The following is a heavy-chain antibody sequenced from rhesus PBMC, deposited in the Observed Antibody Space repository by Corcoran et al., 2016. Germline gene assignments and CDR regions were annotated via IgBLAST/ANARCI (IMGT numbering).Heavy chain of an antibody. CDR1: GGSIINRH. V-gene: IGHV4-173*01. D-gene: IGHD1-44*01. J-gene: IGHJ4*01. CDR3: GGGYAWEYDLDY. CDR2: IGGTGGDT. Sequence: QLQLQESGPGLVKPSETLTLTCIVSGGSIINRHWSWLRQTPGKGLEWIGVIGGTGGDTVYNYLLSSRVTIARTTSKNQFSLKLSSVTAADTAVYYCGGGYAWEYDLDYWGQGVLVTVSS.